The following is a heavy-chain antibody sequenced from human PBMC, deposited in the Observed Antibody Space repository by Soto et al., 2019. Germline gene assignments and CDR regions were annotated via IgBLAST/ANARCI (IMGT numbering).Heavy chain of an antibody. D-gene: IGHD3-3*01. CDR2: IDHSANK. V-gene: IGHV4-34*01. CDR1: GGSFSKYR. CDR3: ARAHDFWGGRLQPIDS. Sequence: SGTLSLTCAVYGGSFSKYRWSWIRQPPGKSLEWIGDIDHSANKTYSPSLKGRVTLLVDTSKNQFSLNLSSVTAADTAVYYCARAHDFWGGRLQPIDSWGQGTLVTVSS. J-gene: IGHJ4*02.